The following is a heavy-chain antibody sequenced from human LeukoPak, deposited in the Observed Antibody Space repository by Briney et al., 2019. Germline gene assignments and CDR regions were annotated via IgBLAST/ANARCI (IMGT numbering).Heavy chain of an antibody. J-gene: IGHJ5*02. Sequence: AETLSPPCPVYGASFSGSYWGWFRKPPGKGREWIGEINHSGSTNYNPSLNSRVTISVDTSKNQFSLKLSSVTAADTAVYYCARDNPGIAAAGSGGGFDPWGQGTLVTVSS. CDR3: ARDNPGIAAAGSGGGFDP. D-gene: IGHD6-13*01. CDR2: INHSGST. V-gene: IGHV4-34*01. CDR1: GASFSGSY.